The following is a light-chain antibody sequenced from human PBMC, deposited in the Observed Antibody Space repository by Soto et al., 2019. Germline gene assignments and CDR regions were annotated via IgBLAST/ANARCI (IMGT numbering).Light chain of an antibody. CDR3: QLWDSSSDHVI. Sequence: SSELTQPPSVSVAPGQTASITCGGNNIGSKSVHWYQQKPGQAPVLVVYDDSHRPSGIPERFSGSNSGNTATLTISRVEAGDEADYYCQLWDSSSDHVIFGGGTKLTVL. CDR2: DDS. V-gene: IGLV3-21*02. J-gene: IGLJ2*01. CDR1: NIGSKS.